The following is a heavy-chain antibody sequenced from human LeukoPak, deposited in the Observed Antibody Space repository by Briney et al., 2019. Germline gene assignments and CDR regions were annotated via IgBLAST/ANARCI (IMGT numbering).Heavy chain of an antibody. V-gene: IGHV3-53*01. CDR1: GFTFSSYG. J-gene: IGHJ4*02. D-gene: IGHD2-8*02. CDR2: IYGGGNT. CDR3: VRESRGTDTVGY. Sequence: GGSLRLSCAASGFTFSSYGMHWVRQAPGKGLEWVSLIYGGGNTYYADSVKGRFTISRDNSKNTLYLQMNNLRAEDTAVYYCVRESRGTDTVGYWGQGTLVTVSS.